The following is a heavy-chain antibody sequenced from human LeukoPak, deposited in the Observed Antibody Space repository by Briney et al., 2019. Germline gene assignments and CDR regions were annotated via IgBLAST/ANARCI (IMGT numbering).Heavy chain of an antibody. Sequence: SETLSLTCTVSGGSISSGGYYWSWIRQPAGRGLEWIGRIYASGSTNYTPSLKSRLTISLDTSKNQFSLKLSSVTAADTAVYYCARQKRLKVSFEYWGQGTLVTVSS. CDR3: ARQKRLKVSFEY. CDR1: GGSISSGGYY. V-gene: IGHV4-61*02. CDR2: IYASGST. J-gene: IGHJ4*02. D-gene: IGHD3-22*01.